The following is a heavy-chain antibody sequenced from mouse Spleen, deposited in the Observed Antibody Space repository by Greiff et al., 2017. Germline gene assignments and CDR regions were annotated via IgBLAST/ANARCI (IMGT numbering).Heavy chain of an antibody. CDR1: GFTFSSYA. CDR3: ARNSPSDY. J-gene: IGHJ2*01. CDR2: ISSGGST. Sequence: EVQGVESGGGLVKPGGSLKLSCAASGFTFSSYAMSWVRQTPEKRLEWVASISSGGSTYYPDSVKGRFTISRDNARNTLFLQMTSLRSEDTAMYYCARNSPSDYWGQGTTLTVSS. V-gene: IGHV5-6-5*01.